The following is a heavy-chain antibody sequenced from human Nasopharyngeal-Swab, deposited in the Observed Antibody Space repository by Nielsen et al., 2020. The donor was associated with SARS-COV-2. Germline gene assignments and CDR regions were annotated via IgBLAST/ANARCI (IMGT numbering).Heavy chain of an antibody. J-gene: IGHJ4*02. D-gene: IGHD1-1*01. CDR1: GGSISSIDYY. Sequence: SETLSLTCSVSGGSISSIDYYWGWIRQPPGKGLEWIGNIYYSGIAYYKPSLQSRVTISVDTSKNQFSLKLSSVTAADTAVFYCARRTRGSNDPFFDSWGQGTLVTVSS. CDR3: ARRTRGSNDPFFDS. CDR2: IYYSGIA. V-gene: IGHV4-39*01.